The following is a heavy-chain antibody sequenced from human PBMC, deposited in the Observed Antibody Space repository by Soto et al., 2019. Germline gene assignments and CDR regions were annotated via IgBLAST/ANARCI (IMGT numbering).Heavy chain of an antibody. CDR2: IIPLFGTT. D-gene: IGHD3-9*01. J-gene: IGHJ5*02. V-gene: IGHV1-69*01. CDR1: GGSFSYYA. Sequence: QVQLVQSGAEVRRTGSSVKVSCKASGGSFSYYAFSWVRQGPGQGLEWMGGIIPLFGTTKYAQTFQGRVTITADESTKIVYMEPSSLRSEDTAVYYCARSGEAYYDVLTGYYKGSWFDPWGQGTLVTVSS. CDR3: ARSGEAYYDVLTGYYKGSWFDP.